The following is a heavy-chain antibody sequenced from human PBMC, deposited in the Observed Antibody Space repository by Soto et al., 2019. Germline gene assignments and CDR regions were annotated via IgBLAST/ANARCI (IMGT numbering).Heavy chain of an antibody. Sequence: SLRLSCAASGFTFSSYAMHWVRQAPGKGLEWVAVISYDGSNKYYADSVKGRFTISRDNSKNTLYVQMTSLRAEDTAVYYCAKETSPNTYYAFDFWGQGTMVTVSS. CDR3: AKETSPNTYYAFDF. V-gene: IGHV3-30-3*01. D-gene: IGHD1-26*01. CDR2: ISYDGSNK. CDR1: GFTFSSYA. J-gene: IGHJ3*01.